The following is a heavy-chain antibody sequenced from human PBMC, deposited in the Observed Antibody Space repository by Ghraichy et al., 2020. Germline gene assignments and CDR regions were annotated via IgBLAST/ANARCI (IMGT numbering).Heavy chain of an antibody. CDR2: INHSGST. CDR3: ARTDLWLLQIDY. D-gene: IGHD3-22*01. J-gene: IGHJ4*02. Sequence: ESLNISCAVYGGSFSGYYWSWIRQPPGKGLEWIGEINHSGSTNYNPSLKSRVTISVDTSKNQFSLKLSSVTAADTAVYYCARTDLWLLQIDYWGQGTLVTVSS. V-gene: IGHV4-34*01. CDR1: GGSFSGYY.